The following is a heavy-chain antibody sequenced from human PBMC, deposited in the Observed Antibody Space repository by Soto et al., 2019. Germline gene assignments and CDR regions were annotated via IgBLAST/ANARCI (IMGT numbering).Heavy chain of an antibody. J-gene: IGHJ6*02. CDR2: IYYSGST. CDR3: ARDLWGYCGTDCYPLDV. V-gene: IGHV4-31*02. Sequence: SETLSLTCTVSGGSISSGGYYWSWIRQHPGKGLEWIVYIYYSGSTYYNPSLKSRVTISVDTSKNQFSLKLNSVTAADTAVYYCARDLWGYCGTDCYPLDVWGQGTTVTVSS. D-gene: IGHD2-21*02. CDR1: GGSISSGGYY.